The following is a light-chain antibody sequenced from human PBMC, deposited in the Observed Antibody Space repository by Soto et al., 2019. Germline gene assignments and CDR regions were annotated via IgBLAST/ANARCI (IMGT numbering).Light chain of an antibody. CDR3: QQYGNSPQT. J-gene: IGKJ1*01. CDR1: QSVSSSY. CDR2: AAS. V-gene: IGKV3-20*01. Sequence: EIVLTQSPGTLSLSPGERATLSCRASQSVSSSYLAWYQQKPGQSPRLLIYAASSRATGIPDRFSGSGSGTDFTLTISRLEPEDFAVYYCQQYGNSPQTFGQGTKV.